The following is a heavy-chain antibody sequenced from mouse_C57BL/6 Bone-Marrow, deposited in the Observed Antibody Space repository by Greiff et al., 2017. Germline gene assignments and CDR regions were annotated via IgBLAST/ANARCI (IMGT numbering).Heavy chain of an antibody. CDR1: GYTFTDYE. V-gene: IGHV1-15*01. J-gene: IGHJ2*01. CDR2: IDPETGGT. CDR3: TRNYGRGY. Sequence: VQLQQSGAELVRPGASVTLSCKASGYTFTDYEMHWVKQTPVHGLEWIGAIDPETGGTAYNQKFKGKAILTADKSSSTAYMELRSLTSEDYAVYYCTRNYGRGYWGQGTTLTVSS. D-gene: IGHD1-1*01.